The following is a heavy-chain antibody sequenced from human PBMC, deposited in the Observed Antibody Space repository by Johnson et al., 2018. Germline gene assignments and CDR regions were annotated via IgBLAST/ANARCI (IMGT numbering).Heavy chain of an antibody. Sequence: QVQLVQSGGGLVKPGGSLRLSCAASGFTFSDYYMSWIRQAPGKGLEWVSYISSSRNTIYYADSVKGRFTIPRDNAKNSMYLQMNSLRAEDTAVYYCASLRYFTFDIWGQGTMVTVSS. CDR3: ASLRYFTFDI. J-gene: IGHJ3*02. CDR2: ISSSRNTI. D-gene: IGHD3-9*01. V-gene: IGHV3-11*01. CDR1: GFTFSDYY.